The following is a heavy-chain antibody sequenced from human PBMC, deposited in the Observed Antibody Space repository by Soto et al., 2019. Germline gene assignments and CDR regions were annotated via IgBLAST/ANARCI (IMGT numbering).Heavy chain of an antibody. CDR3: AREYYYDSSGPGYYYYYGMDV. Sequence: SVKVSCKASGGTFSSYAISWVRQAPGQGLEWMGGIIPIFGTANYAQEFQGRVTITADESTSTAYMELSSLRSEDTAVYYCAREYYYDSSGPGYYYYYGMDVWGQGTTVTVSS. CDR2: IIPIFGTA. D-gene: IGHD3-22*01. V-gene: IGHV1-69*13. CDR1: GGTFSSYA. J-gene: IGHJ6*02.